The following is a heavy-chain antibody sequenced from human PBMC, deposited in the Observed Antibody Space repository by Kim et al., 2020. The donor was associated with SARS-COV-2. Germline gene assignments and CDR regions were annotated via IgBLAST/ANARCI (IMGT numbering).Heavy chain of an antibody. V-gene: IGHV3-23*03. CDR1: GFTFSNFA. J-gene: IGHJ4*02. Sequence: GGSLRLSCAASGFTFSNFAMTWVRQAPGEGLEWVSVIYGGDGDTYYGDSVKGRFTISRDDSKNTLYLQMDSLRVEDTAVYYCARLTSGSSWPFDNWGQGTLVTVSS. D-gene: IGHD6-13*01. CDR2: IYGGDGDT. CDR3: ARLTSGSSWPFDN.